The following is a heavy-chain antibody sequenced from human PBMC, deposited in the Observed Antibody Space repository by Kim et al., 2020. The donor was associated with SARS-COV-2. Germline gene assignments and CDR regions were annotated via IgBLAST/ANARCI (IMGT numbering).Heavy chain of an antibody. Sequence: YAQKVQCRVTMTTDTSTSTAYMELRSLRSDDTAVYYCARGASDYGVLFDYWGQGTLVTVSS. V-gene: IGHV1-18*01. CDR3: ARGASDYGVLFDY. D-gene: IGHD4-17*01. J-gene: IGHJ4*02.